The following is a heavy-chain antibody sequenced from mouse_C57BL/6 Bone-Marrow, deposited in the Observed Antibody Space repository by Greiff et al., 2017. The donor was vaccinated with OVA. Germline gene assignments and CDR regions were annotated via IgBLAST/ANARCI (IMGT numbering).Heavy chain of an antibody. CDR2: IRNGGGST. D-gene: IGHD2-4*01. V-gene: IGHV5-12*01. Sequence: EVKVVESGGGLVQPGGSLKLSCAASGFTFSDYYMYWVRQTPEKRLEWVAYIRNGGGSTYYPDTVKGRFTISRDNAKNTLYLQMSRLKSEDTAMYYCARHPIDYDGEFAYWGQGTLVTVSA. CDR1: GFTFSDYY. CDR3: ARHPIDYDGEFAY. J-gene: IGHJ3*01.